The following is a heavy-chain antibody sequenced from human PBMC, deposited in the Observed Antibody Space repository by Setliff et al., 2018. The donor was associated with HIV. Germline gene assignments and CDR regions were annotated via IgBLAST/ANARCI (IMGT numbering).Heavy chain of an antibody. J-gene: IGHJ3*02. CDR2: SYYSGST. CDR1: GFSISSGFY. CDR3: ARSLTSTTMTVVFMGLGAFDI. V-gene: IGHV4-61*01. D-gene: IGHD3-22*01. Sequence: SETLSLTCTVSGFSISSGFYWGWIRQPPGKGLEWIGYSYYSGSTNYNPSLKSRVTISVDTSKNQFSLKLSSVTAADTAVYYCARSLTSTTMTVVFMGLGAFDIWGQGTMVTVSS.